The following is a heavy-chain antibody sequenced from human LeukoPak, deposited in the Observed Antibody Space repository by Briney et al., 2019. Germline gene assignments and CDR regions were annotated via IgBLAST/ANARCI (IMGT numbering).Heavy chain of an antibody. J-gene: IGHJ6*03. CDR1: GGTFSSYA. CDR2: IIPIFGTA. D-gene: IGHD6-13*01. Sequence: SVKVSCKASGGTFSSYAISWVRQAPGQGLEWMGGIIPIFGTANYAQKFQGRVTITTDESTSTAYMELSSLRSEDTAVYYCAGTRIVAAGDYYYYYYMDVWGKGTTVTVSS. V-gene: IGHV1-69*05. CDR3: AGTRIVAAGDYYYYYYMDV.